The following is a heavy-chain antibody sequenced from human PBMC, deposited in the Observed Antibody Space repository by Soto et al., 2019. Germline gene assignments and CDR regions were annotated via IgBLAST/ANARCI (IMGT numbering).Heavy chain of an antibody. CDR1: GDSISSGGYY. Sequence: SETLSLTCTVSGDSISSGGYYWSWIRQHPAKGLEWIGHIYYSGSTYYNPSLKSRVTISVDTSKNQFSLKLSSVTAADTAVYYCARDPRRNFWRDYYDYWGPGNLGTVSS. V-gene: IGHV4-31*03. CDR2: IYYSGST. CDR3: ARDPRRNFWRDYYDY. J-gene: IGHJ4*02. D-gene: IGHD3-3*01.